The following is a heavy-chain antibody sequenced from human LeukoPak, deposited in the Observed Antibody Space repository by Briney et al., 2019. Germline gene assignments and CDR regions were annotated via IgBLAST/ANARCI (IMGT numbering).Heavy chain of an antibody. D-gene: IGHD2-8*01. V-gene: IGHV3-23*01. J-gene: IGHJ4*01. CDR1: GFSFNMFA. CDR2: LSRGGATT. Sequence: QTGGSLRLSCTGSGFSFNMFAMNWVRQAPGQGLEWVSGLSRGGATTNYADSVKGRFAISRDKSKNMVFLQMNSLRPEDTAVYYCAKEQRIRHCSEGVCMEGYYFDYWGQGTLVTVSS. CDR3: AKEQRIRHCSEGVCMEGYYFDY.